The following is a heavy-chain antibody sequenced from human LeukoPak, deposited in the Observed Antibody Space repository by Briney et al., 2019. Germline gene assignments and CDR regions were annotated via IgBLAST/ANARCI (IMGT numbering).Heavy chain of an antibody. Sequence: GGSLRLSCVATGFSFSDHWMNWFRQAPGKGLEWVATIKKDGSEQYYVDSMKGRLTISRDNAKNSVYLQIHNLRAEDTAVYYCARDLGWLQSDYWGQGTLVTVSS. V-gene: IGHV3-7*01. J-gene: IGHJ4*02. CDR3: ARDLGWLQSDY. CDR1: GFSFSDHW. CDR2: IKKDGSEQ. D-gene: IGHD5-24*01.